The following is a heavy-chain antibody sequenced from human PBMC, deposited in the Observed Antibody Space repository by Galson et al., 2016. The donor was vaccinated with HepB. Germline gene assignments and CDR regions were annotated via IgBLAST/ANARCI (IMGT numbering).Heavy chain of an antibody. J-gene: IGHJ5*01. CDR1: GYNFASYG. CDR3: ARDSGYNKYKSTNRFDS. D-gene: IGHD5-12*01. CDR2: INVDNGNT. Sequence: SVKVSCKASGYNFASYGISWVRQAPGQGLEWVGWINVDNGNTNYAQRFQGRVSMTTDTSATTAYMDLRTLTSDDTAVYYCARDSGYNKYKSTNRFDSWGQGTLVTVSS. V-gene: IGHV1-18*04.